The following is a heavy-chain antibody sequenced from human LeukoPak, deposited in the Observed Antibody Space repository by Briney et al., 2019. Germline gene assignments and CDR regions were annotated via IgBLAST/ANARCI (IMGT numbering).Heavy chain of an antibody. D-gene: IGHD4-17*01. CDR2: ISSGSGTI. V-gene: IGHV3-48*01. CDR1: GFTFDDYG. Sequence: PGGSLRLSCAASGFTFDDYGMSWVRQAPGKGLEWVSYISSGSGTIYYADSVKGRFTISRDNAKNSLFLQMNSLRAEDTAVYYCAALRGLQNWYFDLWGRGTLVTVSS. J-gene: IGHJ2*01. CDR3: AALRGLQNWYFDL.